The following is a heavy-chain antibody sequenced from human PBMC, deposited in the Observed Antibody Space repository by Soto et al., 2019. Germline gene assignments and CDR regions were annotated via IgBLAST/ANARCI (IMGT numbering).Heavy chain of an antibody. CDR1: GGSFSGYY. J-gene: IGHJ4*02. CDR2: INHSGST. V-gene: IGHV4-34*01. CDR3: ARFRGAPNDY. Sequence: LSLTCAVYGGSFSGYYWSWIRQPPGKGLEWIGEINHSGSTNYNPSLKSRVTISVDTSKNQFSLKLSSVTAADTAVYYCARFRGAPNDYWGQGTLVTVSS. D-gene: IGHD3-10*01.